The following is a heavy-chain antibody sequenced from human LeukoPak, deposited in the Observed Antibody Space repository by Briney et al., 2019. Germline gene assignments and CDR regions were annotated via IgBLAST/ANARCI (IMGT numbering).Heavy chain of an antibody. Sequence: ASVKVSCQASGYTFTSYDINWVRQATGQGLAWMGWMNPNSGNTGYAQKFQGRVTMTRNTSISTAYMELSSLRSEDTAVYYCARGSRNFGVVPWSYGMDVWGQGTTVTVSS. V-gene: IGHV1-8*01. CDR2: MNPNSGNT. CDR1: GYTFTSYD. D-gene: IGHD3-3*01. J-gene: IGHJ6*02. CDR3: ARGSRNFGVVPWSYGMDV.